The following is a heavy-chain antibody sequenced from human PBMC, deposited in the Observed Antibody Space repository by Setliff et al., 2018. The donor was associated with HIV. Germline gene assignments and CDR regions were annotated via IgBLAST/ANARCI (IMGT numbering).Heavy chain of an antibody. CDR3: ARQAERDDDSYLDY. D-gene: IGHD3-16*01. Sequence: PSETLSLTCTVSGGSIRSFFWSWIRLPAGKGLEWIGQIHTTGSTNYQPSLKSRVTMSIDTSNNQFSLKLTSLTAADTAVYFCARQAERDDDSYLDYWGQGTLVTVSS. CDR2: IHTTGST. CDR1: GGSIRSFF. V-gene: IGHV4-4*07. J-gene: IGHJ4*02.